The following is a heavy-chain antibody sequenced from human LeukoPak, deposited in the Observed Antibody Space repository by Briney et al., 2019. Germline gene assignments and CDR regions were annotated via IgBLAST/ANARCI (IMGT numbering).Heavy chain of an antibody. Sequence: GGSLRLSCAASGFTFSTYSMNWVRQTPGKGLEWVSSMSGGSEYIYYTDSVKGRFTISRDNAKNSLYLQMSSLRADDTAVYYCASGIYYASVHTWSPVWGQGTLVTVS. CDR2: MSGGSEYI. D-gene: IGHD3-10*01. V-gene: IGHV3-21*01. CDR3: ASGIYYASVHTWSPV. J-gene: IGHJ4*02. CDR1: GFTFSTYS.